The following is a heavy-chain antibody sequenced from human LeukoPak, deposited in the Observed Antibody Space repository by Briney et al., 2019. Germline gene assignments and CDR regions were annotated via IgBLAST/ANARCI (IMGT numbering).Heavy chain of an antibody. D-gene: IGHD2-21*02. CDR3: ARDSGDGDYTPDMDL. CDR1: GFTFTNYG. V-gene: IGHV3-33*01. J-gene: IGHJ6*03. Sequence: GGSLRLSCAASGFTFTNYGFHWVRQAPGKGLEWVAIIWYDGSNMYYADSVKGRFTISRDNSKNTLYLQMNSLRVEDTAVYYCARDSGDGDYTPDMDLWGKGTTVTVSS. CDR2: IWYDGSNM.